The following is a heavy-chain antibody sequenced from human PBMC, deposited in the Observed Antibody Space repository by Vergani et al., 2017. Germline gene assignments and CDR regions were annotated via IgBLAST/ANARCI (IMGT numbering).Heavy chain of an antibody. CDR1: GGSISSGSYY. CDR2: IYTSGST. J-gene: IGHJ3*02. Sequence: QLQLQESGPGLVKPSQTLSLTCTVSGGSISSGSYYWSWIRQPAGKGLEWIGRIYTSGSTNYNPSLKSRVTISVDTSKNQFSLKLSSVTAADTAVYYCARVPLTYYYDSSGYQNHDAFDIWGQGTMVTVSS. V-gene: IGHV4-61*02. CDR3: ARVPLTYYYDSSGYQNHDAFDI. D-gene: IGHD3-22*01.